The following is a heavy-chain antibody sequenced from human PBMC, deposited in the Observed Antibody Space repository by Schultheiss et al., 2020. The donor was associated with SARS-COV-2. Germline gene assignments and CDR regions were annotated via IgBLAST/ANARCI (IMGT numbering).Heavy chain of an antibody. CDR3: ARDGSGGWHFDL. J-gene: IGHJ2*01. D-gene: IGHD6-25*01. V-gene: IGHV1-3*01. CDR1: GYTFTYYA. Sequence: ASVKVSCKASGYTFTYYAIHWVRQAPGQRPEWMGWINAGNGDTKYSQKFQGRITITRDTSASTLYMELSSLRSEDTAVYYCARDGSGGWHFDLWGRGTLVTVSS. CDR2: INAGNGDT.